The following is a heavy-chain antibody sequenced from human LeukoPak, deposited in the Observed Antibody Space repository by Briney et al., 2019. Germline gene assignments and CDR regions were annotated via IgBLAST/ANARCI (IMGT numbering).Heavy chain of an antibody. CDR2: IYHSGNT. CDR3: AKHTFARPFDY. Sequence: SETLSLTCTVSGDSISSYYWSWIRQPPGKGLEWIGYIYHSGNTNSNPSLKSRVTISVDTSKNQFSLKLSSATAADTAVYYCAKHTFARPFDYWGQGTLVTVSS. J-gene: IGHJ4*02. CDR1: GDSISSYY. V-gene: IGHV4-59*08. D-gene: IGHD6-6*01.